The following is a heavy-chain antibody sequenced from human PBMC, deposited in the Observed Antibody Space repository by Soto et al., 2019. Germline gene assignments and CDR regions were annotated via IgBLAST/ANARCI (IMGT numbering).Heavy chain of an antibody. J-gene: IGHJ4*02. V-gene: IGHV1-69*13. CDR1: GGTFSSYA. CDR3: ARGVGGYSSSCFDY. Sequence: GASVKVSCKASGGTFSSYAISWVRQAPGQGLEWMGGIIPIFGTANYAQKFQGRVTITADESTSTAYMELSSLRSEDTAVYYCARGVGGYSSSCFDYWGQGTLVTVSS. CDR2: IIPIFGTA. D-gene: IGHD6-6*01.